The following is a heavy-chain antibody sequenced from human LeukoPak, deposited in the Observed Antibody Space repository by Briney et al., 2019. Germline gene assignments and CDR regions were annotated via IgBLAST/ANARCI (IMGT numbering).Heavy chain of an antibody. Sequence: GGSLRLSCAASGFTFSSYTMNWVRQAPGKGPEWVSSITSSSSYIYYADSVKGRFTISRDNAKNSLYLQMDSLRVEDTAVYYCARDPYSGSYGPYYYYYMDVWGKGTTVTISS. J-gene: IGHJ6*03. CDR1: GFTFSSYT. CDR2: ITSSSSYI. CDR3: ARDPYSGSYGPYYYYYMDV. V-gene: IGHV3-21*06. D-gene: IGHD1-26*01.